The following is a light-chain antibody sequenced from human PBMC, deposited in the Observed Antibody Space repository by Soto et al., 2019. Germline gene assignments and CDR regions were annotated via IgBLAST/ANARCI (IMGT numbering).Light chain of an antibody. J-gene: IGLJ1*01. CDR1: SSDVGGYNY. V-gene: IGLV2-8*01. Sequence: QSVLTQPTSASASRRQSLAMSCTGTSSDVGGYNYVSWYQQHPGKAPKLMIYEVNKRPSGVPDRFSGSKSGNTASLTVSGLQAEDEADYYCSSYAGSSNVFGTGTKVTV. CDR2: EVN. CDR3: SSYAGSSNV.